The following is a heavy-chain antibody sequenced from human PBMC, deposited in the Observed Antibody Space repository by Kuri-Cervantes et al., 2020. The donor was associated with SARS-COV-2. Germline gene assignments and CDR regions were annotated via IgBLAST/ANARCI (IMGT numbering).Heavy chain of an antibody. CDR3: AKPQRITIFGVVIMVDAFDI. CDR2: ISGSGETI. D-gene: IGHD3-3*01. V-gene: IGHV3-48*01. CDR1: GFTFRSYA. Sequence: GESLKISCAASGFTFRSYAMTWVRQAPGKGLEWVSVISGSGETIHYADSVKGRFTISRDNAKNSLYLQMNSLRAEDTAVYYCAKPQRITIFGVVIMVDAFDIWGQGTMVTVSS. J-gene: IGHJ3*02.